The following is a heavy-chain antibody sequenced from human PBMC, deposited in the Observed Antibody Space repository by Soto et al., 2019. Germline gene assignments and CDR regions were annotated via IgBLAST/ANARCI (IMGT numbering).Heavy chain of an antibody. CDR2: IYHTGST. V-gene: IGHV4-30-4*01. J-gene: IGHJ4*02. CDR3: ARRYGYSFDY. CDR1: GGSMSRGDYY. D-gene: IGHD1-1*01. Sequence: PSETLSLTCTVSGGSMSRGDYYWSWIRQPPGKGLEWIGFIYHTGSTYYSPSLKSRVAISVDTSKNQFSLKLSSVTAADTAVYYCARRYGYSFDYWGQGTLVTVSS.